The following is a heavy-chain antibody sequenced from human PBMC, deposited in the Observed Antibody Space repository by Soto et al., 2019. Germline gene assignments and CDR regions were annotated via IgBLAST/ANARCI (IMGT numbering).Heavy chain of an antibody. Sequence: SGPTLVNPTETLTLTCTVSGFSLSNAGMGVSWIRQPPGKALEWLAHIFSNDEKSYSTSLKNRLTISKDTSKSQVVLTMTNMDPVDTATYYCARNFSSASSGWAQVGFDPWGQGTLVPVSS. J-gene: IGHJ5*02. CDR3: ARNFSSASSGWAQVGFDP. CDR1: GFSLSNAGMG. V-gene: IGHV2-26*01. D-gene: IGHD6-19*01. CDR2: IFSNDEK.